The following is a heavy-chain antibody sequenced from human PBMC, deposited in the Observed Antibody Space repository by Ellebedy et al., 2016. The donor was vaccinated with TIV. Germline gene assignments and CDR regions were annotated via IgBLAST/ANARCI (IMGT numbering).Heavy chain of an antibody. CDR3: ARVAGRYWFDP. CDR2: ISVYNGNT. CDR1: GYSFTSYG. D-gene: IGHD3-9*01. Sequence: AASVKVSCKASGYSFTSYGISWVRQAPGQGLEWMGWISVYNGNTNYAQKLQGRVTMTTDTSTSTAYMELRSLRSDDTAVYYCARVAGRYWFDPWGQGTLVTVSS. J-gene: IGHJ5*02. V-gene: IGHV1-18*01.